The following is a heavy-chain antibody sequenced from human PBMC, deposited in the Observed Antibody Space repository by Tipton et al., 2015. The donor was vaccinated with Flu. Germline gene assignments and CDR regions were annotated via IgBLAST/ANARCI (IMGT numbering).Heavy chain of an antibody. Sequence: SLRLSCAASGFIVSSDYMSWVRQAPGKGLEWVSVIYSSDSTSYADSVRGRFTISRDKSKNTLYLQMNNLRVEDTAVYYCAKRYCSNTTCYIPDALAIWGQGTRVTVSS. CDR2: IYSSDST. V-gene: IGHV3-53*01. D-gene: IGHD2-2*01. CDR3: AKRYCSNTTCYIPDALAI. CDR1: GFIVSSDY. J-gene: IGHJ3*02.